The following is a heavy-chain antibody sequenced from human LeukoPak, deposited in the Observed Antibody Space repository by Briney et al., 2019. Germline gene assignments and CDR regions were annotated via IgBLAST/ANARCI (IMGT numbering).Heavy chain of an antibody. V-gene: IGHV2-5*01. D-gene: IGHD2-2*01. Sequence: SGPTLVNPTQTLTLTCTFSGFSLSTSGVGVGWIRQPPGKALEWLALIYWNDDKRYSPSLKSRLTITKDTSKNQVVLTMTNMDPVDTATNYCAHSYRDLIGYCSSTSCLSWFDPWGQGTLVTVSS. CDR2: IYWNDDK. CDR1: GFSLSTSGVG. J-gene: IGHJ5*02. CDR3: AHSYRDLIGYCSSTSCLSWFDP.